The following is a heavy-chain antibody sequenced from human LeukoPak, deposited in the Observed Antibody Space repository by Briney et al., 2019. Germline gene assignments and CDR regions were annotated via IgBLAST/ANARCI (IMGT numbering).Heavy chain of an antibody. V-gene: IGHV3-30*02. D-gene: IGHD3-10*01. CDR3: AKGTYGSYFDY. CDR2: IRYDGSNK. J-gene: IGHJ4*02. CDR1: GFTFSSYG. Sequence: PGGSLRLSCAASGFTFSSYGMHWVRQAPGKGLEWVAFIRYDGSNKYYADSVKGRFTISRDNSKNTLYLQMNSLRAEDTAVYYCAKGTYGSYFDYWGQGTLVTVSS.